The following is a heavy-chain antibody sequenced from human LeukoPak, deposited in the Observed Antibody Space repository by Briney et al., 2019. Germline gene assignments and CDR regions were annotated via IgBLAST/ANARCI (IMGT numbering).Heavy chain of an antibody. Sequence: GSSVKVSCKASGGTFSSHAISWVRQAPGQGLEWMGGIIPIFGTANYAQKFQGRVTITADESTSTAYMELSSLRSEDTAVYYCARGRFSNTIYYYYYGMDVWGQGTTVTVSS. D-gene: IGHD3-3*01. CDR2: IIPIFGTA. V-gene: IGHV1-69*01. CDR1: GGTFSSHA. CDR3: ARGRFSNTIYYYYYGMDV. J-gene: IGHJ6*02.